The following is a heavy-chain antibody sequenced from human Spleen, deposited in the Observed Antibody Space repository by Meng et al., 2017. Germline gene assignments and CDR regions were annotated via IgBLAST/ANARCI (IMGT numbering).Heavy chain of an antibody. V-gene: IGHV4-34*01. CDR1: GGSFSGYY. J-gene: IGHJ4*02. Sequence: QVQLQQWGAGLLKPSETLSLTCAVYGGSFSGYYWSWIRQPPGKGLEWIGEINHSGSTNYNPSFKSRVTISVDTSKNQFSLKLSSVTAADTAVYYCARGLSGSYYGTFDYWGQGTLVTASS. CDR2: INHSGST. D-gene: IGHD1-26*01. CDR3: ARGLSGSYYGTFDY.